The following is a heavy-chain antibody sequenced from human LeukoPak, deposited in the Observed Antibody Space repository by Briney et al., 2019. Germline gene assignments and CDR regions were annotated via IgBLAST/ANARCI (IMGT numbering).Heavy chain of an antibody. J-gene: IGHJ6*04. CDR3: AELGITMIGGV. CDR1: GFTFSSYA. V-gene: IGHV3-30*04. CDR2: ISYDGNNK. D-gene: IGHD3-10*02. Sequence: GGSLRLSCAASGFTFSSYAMHWVRQAPGKGLEWVAVISYDGNNKYYADSVKGRFTISRDNAKNSLYLQMNSLRAEDTAVYYCAELGITMIGGVWGKGTTVTISS.